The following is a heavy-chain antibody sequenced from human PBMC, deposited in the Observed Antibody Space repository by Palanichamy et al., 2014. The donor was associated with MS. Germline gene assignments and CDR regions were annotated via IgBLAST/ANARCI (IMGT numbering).Heavy chain of an antibody. CDR2: ILNDGSKT. D-gene: IGHD2-15*01. Sequence: QVQLVESGGGVVQPGRSLRLSCAASGFTFSTYGMHWVRQAPGKGLERVAVILNDGSKTYYADSVKGRFTVSRDNSKNTLSLQMDSLRADDSALYYCARDDIAAGNGFDYWGQGTLITVSS. J-gene: IGHJ4*02. V-gene: IGHV3-33*01. CDR3: ARDDIAAGNGFDY. CDR1: GFTFSTYG.